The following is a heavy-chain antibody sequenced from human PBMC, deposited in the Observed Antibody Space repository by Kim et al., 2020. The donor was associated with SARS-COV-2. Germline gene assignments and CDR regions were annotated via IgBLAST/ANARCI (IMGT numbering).Heavy chain of an antibody. D-gene: IGHD6-19*01. CDR1: GYSFTAYY. CDR3: ARESRGRDNYFDY. V-gene: IGHV1-2*02. J-gene: IGHJ4*02. CDR2: INADSGGT. Sequence: ASVKVSCKASGYSFTAYYIHWLRQAPGQGPEWLGWINADSGGTNYAQKFQGRVTMTRDTSISTVLMEVTRLRSDDTAVYYCARESRGRDNYFDYWGQGTL.